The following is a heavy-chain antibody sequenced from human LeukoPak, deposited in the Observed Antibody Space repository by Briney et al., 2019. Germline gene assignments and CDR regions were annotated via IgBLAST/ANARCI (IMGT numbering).Heavy chain of an antibody. D-gene: IGHD5-18*01. CDR2: IYFRGST. J-gene: IGHJ3*02. CDR1: GGSLCISTYY. V-gene: IGHV4-39*01. Sequence: PPETPSLTCALSGGSLCISTYYWGSTRQPPRNGLECIGNIYFRGSTYYNPSLKSRVTMSVDTSKNQFFLKLSSVTATDTAVYFCATRGYSYDAFYIWGQGTMVTVSS. CDR3: ATRGYSYDAFYI.